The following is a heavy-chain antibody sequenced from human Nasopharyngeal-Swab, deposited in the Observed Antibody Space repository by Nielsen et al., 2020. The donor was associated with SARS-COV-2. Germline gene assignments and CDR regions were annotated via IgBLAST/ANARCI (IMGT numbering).Heavy chain of an antibody. D-gene: IGHD3-22*01. V-gene: IGHV4-59*01. CDR2: IYYGGST. Sequence: RQAPGKGLEWIGYIYYGGSTNYNPSLKSRVTISVDTSKNQFSLKLSSVTAADTAVYYCARVGTYYYDSSGHLNYYYYYYMDVWGKGTTVTVSS. J-gene: IGHJ6*03. CDR3: ARVGTYYYDSSGHLNYYYYYYMDV.